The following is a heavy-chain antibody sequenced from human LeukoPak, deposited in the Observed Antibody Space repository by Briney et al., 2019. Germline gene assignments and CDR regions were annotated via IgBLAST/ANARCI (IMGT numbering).Heavy chain of an antibody. Sequence: ASVKVSCKASAYTFTSYYMHWVRQAPGQGLEWMGWINPNSGGTNYAQKFLGRVTMTRDTSISTAYMELSRLRSDDTAVYYCARGPHWDPHFDYWGQGTLVTVSS. J-gene: IGHJ4*02. CDR2: INPNSGGT. CDR1: AYTFTSYY. D-gene: IGHD7-27*01. V-gene: IGHV1-2*02. CDR3: ARGPHWDPHFDY.